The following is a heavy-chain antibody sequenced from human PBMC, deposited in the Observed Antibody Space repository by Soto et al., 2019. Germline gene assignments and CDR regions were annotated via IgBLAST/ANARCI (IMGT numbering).Heavy chain of an antibody. V-gene: IGHV1-69*13. J-gene: IGHJ3*02. CDR3: ARVVPVPIVGIEGASAFDI. CDR1: GGTFSSYA. D-gene: IGHD1-26*01. Sequence: ASVKVSCKASGGTFSSYAISWVRQAPGQGLEWMGGIIPIFGTANYAQKFQGRVTITADESTSAAYMELSSLRSEDTAVYYCARVVPVPIVGIEGASAFDIWGQGTTVTVSS. CDR2: IIPIFGTA.